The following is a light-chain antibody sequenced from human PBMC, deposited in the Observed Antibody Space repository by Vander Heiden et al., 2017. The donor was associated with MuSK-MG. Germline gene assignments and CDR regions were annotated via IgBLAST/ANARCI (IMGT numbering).Light chain of an antibody. Sequence: IVMTQSPDSPAVSLGERATINCKSSQSVLYSSNNKNYLAWYQQKPGQPPKLLIYWASTRESGVPDRFSGSGSGTDFTLTISSLQAEDVAVYYCQQYYSTPLTFGQGTRLEIK. V-gene: IGKV4-1*01. J-gene: IGKJ5*01. CDR2: WAS. CDR3: QQYYSTPLT. CDR1: QSVLYSSNNKNY.